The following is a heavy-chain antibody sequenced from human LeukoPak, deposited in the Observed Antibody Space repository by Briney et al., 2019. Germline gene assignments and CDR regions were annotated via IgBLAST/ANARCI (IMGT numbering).Heavy chain of an antibody. V-gene: IGHV3-66*01. CDR3: SRGVDYGDS. CDR2: IYVGGST. J-gene: IGHJ5*01. CDR1: GFYVSNSY. Sequence: GRSLRLSCAASGFYVSNSYMSWARQAPGKGLQWVSFIYVGGSTYYAESVKGRFTISRDNSQNTLNLQMSSLRVEDTAVYYCSRGVDYGDSWGQGTLVTVSS. D-gene: IGHD4/OR15-4a*01.